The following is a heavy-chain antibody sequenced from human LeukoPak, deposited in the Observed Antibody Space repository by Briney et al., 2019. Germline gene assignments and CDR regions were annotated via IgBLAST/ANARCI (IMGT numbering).Heavy chain of an antibody. CDR3: PRQSYASGWNPFDY. CDR1: GFTFSNYA. CDR2: ISGGGITT. V-gene: IGHV3-23*01. J-gene: IGHJ4*02. Sequence: GGSLRLSCAASGFTFSNYAMSWVRQAPGKGLEWVSTISGGGITTYYADSAKGWFTISRDNSKNTMFLQMNSLRADDTAVYYCPRQSYASGWNPFDYWGQGILVTVSS. D-gene: IGHD6-19*01.